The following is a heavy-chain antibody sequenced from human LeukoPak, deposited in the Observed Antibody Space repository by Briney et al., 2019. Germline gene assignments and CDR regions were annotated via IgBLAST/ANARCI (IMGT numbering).Heavy chain of an antibody. Sequence: ASVKVSCKASGGTFSSYAISWVRQAPGQGLEWMGRIIPIFGTANYAQKFQGRVTITTDEYTSTAYMELSSLRSEDTAVYYCAREGGSRYFDFDWFDPSGQGTLVTVSS. V-gene: IGHV1-69*05. D-gene: IGHD3-9*01. CDR3: AREGGSRYFDFDWFDP. J-gene: IGHJ5*02. CDR2: IIPIFGTA. CDR1: GGTFSSYA.